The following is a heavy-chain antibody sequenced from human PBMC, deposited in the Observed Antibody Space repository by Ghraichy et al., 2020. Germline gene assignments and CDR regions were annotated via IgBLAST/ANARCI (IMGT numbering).Heavy chain of an antibody. D-gene: IGHD2-8*01. V-gene: IGHV3-9*03. J-gene: IGHJ3*02. Sequence: GGSLRLSCAASGFTFDDFAMHWVRQGTGKGLEWVCGVSWNSQTIAYADSVRGRFTISRDNAKNFIYLEMNSLRLEYMALYFCVKDWSTNIYVDALHMWGQGHMVTVSS. CDR1: GFTFDDFA. CDR3: VKDWSTNIYVDALHM. CDR2: VSWNSQTI.